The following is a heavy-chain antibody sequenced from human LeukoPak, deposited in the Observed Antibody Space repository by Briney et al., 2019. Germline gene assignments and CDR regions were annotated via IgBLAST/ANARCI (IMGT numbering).Heavy chain of an antibody. CDR1: GGSISSYY. V-gene: IGHV4-59*06. CDR2: IYYSGST. J-gene: IGHJ6*02. Sequence: SETLSLTCTVSGGSISSYYWSWIRQHPGKGLEWIGYIYYSGSTYYNPSLKSRVTISVDTSKNQFSLKLSSVTAADTAVYYCARGNFDWLLYYYYGMDVWGQGTTVTVSS. CDR3: ARGNFDWLLYYYYGMDV. D-gene: IGHD3-9*01.